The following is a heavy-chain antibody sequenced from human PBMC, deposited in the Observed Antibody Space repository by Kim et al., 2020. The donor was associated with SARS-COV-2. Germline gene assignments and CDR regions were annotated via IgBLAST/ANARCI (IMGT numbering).Heavy chain of an antibody. V-gene: IGHV1-3*01. CDR3: ARELPIFGVVIIGAFDI. J-gene: IGHJ3*02. Sequence: ASVKVSCKASGYTFTSYAMHWVRQAPGQRLEWMGWINAGNGNTKYSQKFQGRVTITRDTSASTAYMELSSLRSEDTAVYYCARELPIFGVVIIGAFDIWGQGTMVTVSS. CDR1: GYTFTSYA. D-gene: IGHD3-3*01. CDR2: INAGNGNT.